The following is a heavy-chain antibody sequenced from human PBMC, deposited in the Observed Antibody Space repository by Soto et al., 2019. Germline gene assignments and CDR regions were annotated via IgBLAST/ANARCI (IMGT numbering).Heavy chain of an antibody. CDR1: GYTFTGYY. D-gene: IGHD6-13*01. J-gene: IGHJ6*03. CDR3: ARDRVYSKSSVKMIYYYMDV. CDR2: INPNSGGT. Sequence: ASVKVSCKASGYTFTGYYMHWVRQAPGQGLEWMGWINPNSGGTNYAQKFQGWVTMTRDTSISTAYKELSRLRSDDTAVYYCARDRVYSKSSVKMIYYYMDVWGKGTTVTVSS. V-gene: IGHV1-2*04.